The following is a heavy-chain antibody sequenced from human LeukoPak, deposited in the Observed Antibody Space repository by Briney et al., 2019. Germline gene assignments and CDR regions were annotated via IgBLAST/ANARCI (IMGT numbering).Heavy chain of an antibody. J-gene: IGHJ4*02. CDR2: IIPIFGTA. Sequence: SVKVSCKASGGTFSSYPISWVRQAPGQGLEWMGGIIPIFGTANYAQKFQGRVTITADESTSTAYMELSSLRSEDTAVYYCARDPEYYYDSSGYYHGVFDYWGQGTLVTVSS. CDR3: ARDPEYYYDSSGYYHGVFDY. D-gene: IGHD3-22*01. CDR1: GGTFSSYP. V-gene: IGHV1-69*13.